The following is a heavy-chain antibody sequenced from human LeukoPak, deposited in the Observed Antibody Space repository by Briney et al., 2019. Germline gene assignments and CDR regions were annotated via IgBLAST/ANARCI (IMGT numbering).Heavy chain of an antibody. Sequence: SQTLSLTCAVSGGSISSGGYSWSWIRQPPGKGLEWIGYIYHSGSTYYNPSLKSRVIISVDRSKNQFSLKLSSVTAADTAVYYCARYLNGFDYWGQGTLVTVSS. J-gene: IGHJ4*02. CDR1: GGSISSGGYS. V-gene: IGHV4-30-2*01. CDR2: IYHSGST. CDR3: ARYLNGFDY.